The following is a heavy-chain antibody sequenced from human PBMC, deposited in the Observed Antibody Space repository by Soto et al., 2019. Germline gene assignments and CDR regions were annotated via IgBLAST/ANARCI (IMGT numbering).Heavy chain of an antibody. CDR2: IYYSGST. J-gene: IGHJ4*02. CDR3: RSVSSRGHILSR. D-gene: IGHD2-21*01. Sequence: SETLSLTCTVCGGSISSYYWSWIRQSPGNGLEWIGYIYYSGSTNYNPSLKSRGTISVDTSNNQFSLKLSSVTAADTAVYYCRSVSSRGHILSRWGQGSLVTVCS. CDR1: GGSISSYY. V-gene: IGHV4-59*01.